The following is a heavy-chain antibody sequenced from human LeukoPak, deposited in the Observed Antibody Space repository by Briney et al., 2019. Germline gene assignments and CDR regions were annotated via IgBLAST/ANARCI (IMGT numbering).Heavy chain of an antibody. CDR3: ASGGYCSGGSCYGDDY. CDR1: GYAFTGYY. J-gene: IGHJ4*02. D-gene: IGHD2-15*01. CDR2: INPNSGGT. V-gene: IGHV1-2*02. Sequence: ASVKVSCKASGYAFTGYYMHWVRQAPGQGLEWMGWINPNSGGTNYAQKFQGRVTMTRDTSISTAYMELSRLRSDDTAVYYCASGGYCSGGSCYGDDYWGQGTLVTVSS.